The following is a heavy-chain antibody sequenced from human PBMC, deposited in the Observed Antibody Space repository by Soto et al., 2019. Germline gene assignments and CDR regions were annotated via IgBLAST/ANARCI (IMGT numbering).Heavy chain of an antibody. D-gene: IGHD3-22*01. CDR3: ASTDYNDSSGYSY. V-gene: IGHV4-59*12. J-gene: IGHJ4*02. CDR2: IYYSGST. Sequence: SETLSLTCTVSGGSISSYYWSWIRQPPGKGLEWIGYIYYSGSTYYNPSLKSRVTISVDRSKNQFSLKLSSVTAADTAVYYCASTDYNDSSGYSYWGQGTRVTVSS. CDR1: GGSISSYY.